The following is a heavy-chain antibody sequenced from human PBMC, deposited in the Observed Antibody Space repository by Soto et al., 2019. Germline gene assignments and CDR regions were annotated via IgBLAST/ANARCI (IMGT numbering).Heavy chain of an antibody. V-gene: IGHV3-23*01. Sequence: GGSLRLSCAASGFTFSSYAMSWVRQAPGKGLEWVSAISGSGGSTYYADSVKGRFTISRDNSMNTLYLQMNSLRAEDTAVYYCAKVMTTVTTRQGVDYWGQGTLVTVSS. CDR2: ISGSGGST. J-gene: IGHJ4*02. CDR1: GFTFSSYA. CDR3: AKVMTTVTTRQGVDY. D-gene: IGHD4-17*01.